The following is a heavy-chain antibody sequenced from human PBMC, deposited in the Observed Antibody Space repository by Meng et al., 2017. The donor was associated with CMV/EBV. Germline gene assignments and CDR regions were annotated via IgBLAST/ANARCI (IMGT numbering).Heavy chain of an antibody. V-gene: IGHV3-30*02. D-gene: IGHD4-23*01. J-gene: IGHJ4*02. CDR3: AKDPTVGFGY. CDR1: GFTFSSYG. CDR2: IRYDGSNK. Sequence: GESLKISCAASGFTFSSYGMHWVRQAPGKGLEWVAFIRYDGSNKYYADSVKGRFTISRDNSKNTLYLQMNSLRAEDTAVYYCAKDPTVGFGYWGQGTLVTVSS.